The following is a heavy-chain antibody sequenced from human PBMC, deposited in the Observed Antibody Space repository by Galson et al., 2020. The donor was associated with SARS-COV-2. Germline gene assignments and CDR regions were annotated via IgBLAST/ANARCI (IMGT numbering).Heavy chain of an antibody. CDR3: ARSAAPAGIGVGLPFVDC. CDR2: ITWNGGST. J-gene: IGHJ4*02. Sequence: GGSLRLSCAASGFTFREYTMHWVRQAPGKGLEWVSLITWNGGSTYYADSVKGRFTISRDNNKNSLYLQMSSLRTEDTALYYCARSAAPAGIGVGLPFVDCWGQGTLGPVPS. V-gene: IGHV3-43*01. CDR1: GFTFREYT. D-gene: IGHD6-13*01.